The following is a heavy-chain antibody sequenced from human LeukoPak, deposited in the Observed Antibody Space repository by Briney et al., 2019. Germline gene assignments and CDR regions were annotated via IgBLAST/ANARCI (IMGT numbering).Heavy chain of an antibody. V-gene: IGHV1-8*01. CDR1: GYTFTSYD. Sequence: ASVKVSCKDSGYTFTSYDINWVRQATGQGLEWMGWMNPNSGNTGYAQKFQGRVTMTRNTSTSTAYMELSSLRSEDTAVYYCARAGGYGDYGAASYWGQGTLVTVSS. J-gene: IGHJ4*02. CDR3: ARAGGYGDYGAASY. CDR2: MNPNSGNT. D-gene: IGHD4-17*01.